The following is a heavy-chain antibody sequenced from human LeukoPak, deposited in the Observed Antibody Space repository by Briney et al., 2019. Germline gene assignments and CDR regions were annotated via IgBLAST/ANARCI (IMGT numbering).Heavy chain of an antibody. CDR3: ARGYYDILTGYYSAAAFDI. D-gene: IGHD3-9*01. CDR2: MNPNSGNT. J-gene: IGHJ3*02. CDR1: GYTFTSYD. Sequence: ASVKVSCKAPGYTFTSYDINWVRQATGQGLEWMGWMNPNSGNTGYAQKFQGRVTMTRNTSISTAYMELSSLRSEDTAVYYCARGYYDILTGYYSAAAFDIWGQGTMVTVSS. V-gene: IGHV1-8*01.